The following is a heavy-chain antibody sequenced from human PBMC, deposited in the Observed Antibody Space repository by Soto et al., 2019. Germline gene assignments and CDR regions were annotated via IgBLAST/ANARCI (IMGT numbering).Heavy chain of an antibody. CDR1: GGSLSSGDYY. Sequence: SETLSLTCTVSGGSLSSGDYYWSWIRQPPGKGLEWIGYIHYSGNTYYNPSPKSRITISVDTSKNQFSLRLNSLTAADTALYYCARTDYGGNSVYFDYWGQGTLVTVSS. V-gene: IGHV4-30-4*01. D-gene: IGHD4-17*01. CDR3: ARTDYGGNSVYFDY. J-gene: IGHJ4*02. CDR2: IHYSGNT.